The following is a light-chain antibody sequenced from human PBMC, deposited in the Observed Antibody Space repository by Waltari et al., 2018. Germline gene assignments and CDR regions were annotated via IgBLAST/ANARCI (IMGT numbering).Light chain of an antibody. CDR3: QHYVRLPGT. CDR1: QSVGRS. Sequence: EIVLTQSPGTLSLSPGERATLSCRASQSVGRSLAWYQQKPGQAPRLLIYGASSRGTGIPDRFSGSGSGTDFSLTISILEPEDFAVYYCQHYVRLPGTFGQGTKVEIK. V-gene: IGKV3-20*01. CDR2: GAS. J-gene: IGKJ1*01.